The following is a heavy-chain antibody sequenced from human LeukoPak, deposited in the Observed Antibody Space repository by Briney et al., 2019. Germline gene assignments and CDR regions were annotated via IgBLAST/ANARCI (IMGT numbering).Heavy chain of an antibody. J-gene: IGHJ4*02. Sequence: SETLSLTCAVYGGSFSGYYWSWIRQPPGKGLEWIGEINHSGSTNYNPSLKSRVTISVDTSKNQFSLKLSSVTAADTAVHYCARIHPRNTAMDRRSDYWGQGTLVTVSS. D-gene: IGHD5-18*01. CDR1: GGSFSGYY. CDR2: INHSGST. CDR3: ARIHPRNTAMDRRSDY. V-gene: IGHV4-34*01.